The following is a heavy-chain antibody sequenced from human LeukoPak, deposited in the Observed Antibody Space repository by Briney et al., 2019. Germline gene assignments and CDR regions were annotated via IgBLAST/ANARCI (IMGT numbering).Heavy chain of an antibody. Sequence: GGSLRLSCAASGFTFSSYEMNWVRQAPGKGLEWVSYVSKSGDSIYYADSVKGRFTISRDNAKNSLYLQMNSPRAEDTAVYYCARDSRYNTHYYYGMDVWGQGTTVTVSS. D-gene: IGHD3-3*01. CDR3: ARDSRYNTHYYYGMDV. CDR1: GFTFSSYE. J-gene: IGHJ6*02. V-gene: IGHV3-48*03. CDR2: VSKSGDSI.